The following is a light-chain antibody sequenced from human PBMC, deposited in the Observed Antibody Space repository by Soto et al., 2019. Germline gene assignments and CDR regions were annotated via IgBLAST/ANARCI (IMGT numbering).Light chain of an antibody. V-gene: IGLV4-69*01. CDR2: LNSDGSH. Sequence: QPVLTQSPSASASLGASVKLTCTLSSGHSSYAIAWHQQQPEKGPRYLMKLNSDGSHSKGDGIPDRFSGSSSGAERYLTISSLQSEDEADYYCQTWGTGLNWVFGGGTTLTVL. CDR3: QTWGTGLNWV. J-gene: IGLJ3*02. CDR1: SGHSSYA.